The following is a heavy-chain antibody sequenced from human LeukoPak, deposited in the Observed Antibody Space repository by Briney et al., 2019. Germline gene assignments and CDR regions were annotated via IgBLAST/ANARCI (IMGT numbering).Heavy chain of an antibody. CDR2: ISAYNGNT. J-gene: IGHJ3*02. Sequence: ASVKVSCKVSGYTFISYGITWVRQAPGQGLEWMGYISAYNGNTNYAQHLQDRVTMTTDTTTSTAYMELRSLRSDDTAVYYCARIRRFSERTDGFDMWGQGTMVTVSS. CDR1: GYTFISYG. V-gene: IGHV1-18*01. D-gene: IGHD3-3*01. CDR3: ARIRRFSERTDGFDM.